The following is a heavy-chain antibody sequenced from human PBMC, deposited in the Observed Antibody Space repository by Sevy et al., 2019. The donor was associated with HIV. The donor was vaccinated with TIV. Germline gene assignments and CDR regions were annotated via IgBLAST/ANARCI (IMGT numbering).Heavy chain of an antibody. CDR1: GSTLSQMA. Sequence: ASVKVSCKVSGSTLSQMAMHWVRQAPGKGLEWMATFDPEDAETSYTQKLQGRVTMTEDTSRDTAYMKLSNLRTEDTAVYYCATTKDYYESSGEPFDYWGQGTLVTVSS. V-gene: IGHV1-24*01. CDR2: FDPEDAET. D-gene: IGHD3-22*01. J-gene: IGHJ4*02. CDR3: ATTKDYYESSGEPFDY.